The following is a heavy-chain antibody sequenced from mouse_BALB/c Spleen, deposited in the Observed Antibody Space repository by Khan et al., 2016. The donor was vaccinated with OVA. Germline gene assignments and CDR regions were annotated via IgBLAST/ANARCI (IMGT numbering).Heavy chain of an antibody. J-gene: IGHJ3*01. CDR3: ARLTPY. CDR1: GYTFTDYA. V-gene: IGHV1S137*01. Sequence: QMQLEESGPEVVRPGVSVKISCKGSGYTFTDYAMPWVKQSHAKRLEWIGVISTDNGNTNYNQKFKGKATMTVDRSSSTAYMELARLTSDDSAIYFCARLTPYWGQGTLVTVSA. CDR2: ISTDNGNT.